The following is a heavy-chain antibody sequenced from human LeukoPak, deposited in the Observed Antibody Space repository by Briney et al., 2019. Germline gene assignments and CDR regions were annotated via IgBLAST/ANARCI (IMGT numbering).Heavy chain of an antibody. CDR3: AKDRGAVAGPDFDY. Sequence: PGGSLRLSCAASGFTFSSYAMSWVRQAPGKGLEWVSAISGSGGSTYYADSVKGRFTISRDNSKNTLYLEMNSLRAEDTAGYYCAKDRGAVAGPDFDYWGEGTLVTVSS. CDR1: GFTFSSYA. J-gene: IGHJ4*02. V-gene: IGHV3-23*01. D-gene: IGHD6-19*01. CDR2: ISGSGGST.